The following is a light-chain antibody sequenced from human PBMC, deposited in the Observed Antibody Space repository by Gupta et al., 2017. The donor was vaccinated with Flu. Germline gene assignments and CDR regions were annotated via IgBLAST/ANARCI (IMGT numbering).Light chain of an antibody. V-gene: IGKV1-33*01. J-gene: IGKJ4*01. CDR3: QQHDDLPIT. CDR2: DAS. Sequence: DIEMTQSPSSLSASVGDRVTITCQASHDIRRFLNWYQQKPGKAPKLLIFDASNLDTGVPSRFSGSGFVTTFTFTISILHPEDFATYYCQQHDDLPITFGRGTKVEI. CDR1: HDIRRF.